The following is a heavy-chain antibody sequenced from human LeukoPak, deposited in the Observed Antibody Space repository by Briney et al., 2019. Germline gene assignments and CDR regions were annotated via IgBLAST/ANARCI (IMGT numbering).Heavy chain of an antibody. CDR1: GFPFSSYW. Sequence: GSLRLSCVASGFPFSSYWMTWVRQAPGKGLEWVANIKQDGSKKSYVDSVKGRFTISRDNAKNSLYLQMNSLRAEDTAIYYCTRVGYIDEGIDYWGQGTLVTVSS. V-gene: IGHV3-7*04. CDR3: TRVGYIDEGIDY. CDR2: IKQDGSKK. J-gene: IGHJ4*02. D-gene: IGHD5-24*01.